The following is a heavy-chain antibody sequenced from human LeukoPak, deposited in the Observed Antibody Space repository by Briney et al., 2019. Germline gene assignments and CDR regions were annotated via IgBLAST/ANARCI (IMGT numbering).Heavy chain of an antibody. V-gene: IGHV3-7*03. Sequence: GGSLRLSCTTSGFNFRAYWMGWVRQAPGKGLEWVANIHQHGSKENYLDSVKGRFTISRDNAKSSIYLQMNSLRAEDTAIYYCARGRPYYYGSGSYYDYWGQGALVTVSS. D-gene: IGHD3-10*01. CDR1: GFNFRAYW. J-gene: IGHJ4*02. CDR3: ARGRPYYYGSGSYYDY. CDR2: IHQHGSKE.